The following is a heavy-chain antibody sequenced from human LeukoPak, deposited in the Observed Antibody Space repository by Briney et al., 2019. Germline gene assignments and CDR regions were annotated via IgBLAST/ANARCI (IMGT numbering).Heavy chain of an antibody. CDR3: ARVVQSTDSSGFYLPEYFQH. Sequence: PSETLSLTCAVSGGSISSGDYSWSWIRQPPGEGLEWIGFIYNSGNTYYNPSLKSRVTISVDTSKNQFSLKLRSVTAADTAVYYCARVVQSTDSSGFYLPEYFQHWGQGTLVTVSS. D-gene: IGHD3-22*01. CDR2: IYNSGNT. CDR1: GGSISSGDYS. V-gene: IGHV4-30-4*07. J-gene: IGHJ1*01.